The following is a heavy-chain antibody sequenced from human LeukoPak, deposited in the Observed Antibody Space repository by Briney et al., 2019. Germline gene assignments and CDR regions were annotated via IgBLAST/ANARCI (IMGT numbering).Heavy chain of an antibody. CDR2: ISGSGSHT. D-gene: IGHD1-1*01. J-gene: IGHJ5*02. CDR3: GSGPVGTTVP. V-gene: IGHV3-23*01. CDR1: GFSFGSYA. Sequence: GGSLRLSCAASGFSFGSYAMGWARQAPGQGLEWVSAISGSGSHTNYAESVKGRFTISRDNSKNILYLHMGSLTVADTAVYYCGSGPVGTTVPWGQGTLVTVSS.